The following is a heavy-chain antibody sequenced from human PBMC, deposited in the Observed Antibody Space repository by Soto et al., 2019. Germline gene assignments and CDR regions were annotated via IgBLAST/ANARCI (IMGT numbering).Heavy chain of an antibody. CDR1: GFSLSTTGVG. D-gene: IGHD3-16*01. Sequence: SCPTLVNPTQTLTLTCTFSGFSLSTTGVGVSWIRQPPGKALEWLALIYWHDDKRYSPSLESRLTITKDTSKNQVVLTMTNVDPVDTATYYCAHRGGATVGLYYFDYWGQGDLVAVSS. CDR2: IYWHDDK. J-gene: IGHJ4*01. CDR3: AHRGGATVGLYYFDY. V-gene: IGHV2-5*01.